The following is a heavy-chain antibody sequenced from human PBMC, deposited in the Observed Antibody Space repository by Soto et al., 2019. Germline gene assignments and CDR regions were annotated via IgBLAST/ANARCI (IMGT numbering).Heavy chain of an antibody. D-gene: IGHD3-22*01. CDR2: ISNSGST. Sequence: PSEPMRLPCSVSCGSISGPDCYRSWIHQSPGKGLDWIGYISNSGSTYFNPSLKSRLTISLDSSEDQFSLRLPSVTAADTAMYYCARARQYYDCELAPWGQGTLVTVSS. CDR1: CGSISGPDCY. CDR3: ARARQYYDCELAP. J-gene: IGHJ5*02. V-gene: IGHV4-31*03.